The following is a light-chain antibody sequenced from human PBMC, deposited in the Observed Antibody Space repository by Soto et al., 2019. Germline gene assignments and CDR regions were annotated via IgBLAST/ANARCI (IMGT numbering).Light chain of an antibody. CDR2: DAS. CDR3: QQRATWPLT. CDR1: QSINNY. V-gene: IGKV3-11*01. J-gene: IGKJ4*01. Sequence: EIVLTQSPATLSLSPGERATLSCRASQSINNYLGWYQQKPGQAPRLLISDASNRATGIPARFSGSGSWTDFSLTISSLEPEDVAVYYCQQRATWPLTLGGGTKVEIK.